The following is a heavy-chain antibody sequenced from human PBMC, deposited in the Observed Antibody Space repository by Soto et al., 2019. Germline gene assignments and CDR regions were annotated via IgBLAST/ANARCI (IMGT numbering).Heavy chain of an antibody. J-gene: IGHJ6*03. CDR2: ISSSSSYI. V-gene: IGHV3-21*01. Sequence: GGSLRLSCAASGFTFSSYSMNWVRQAPGKGLEWVSSISSSSSYIYYADSVKGRFTISRDNAKNSLYLQMNSLRAEDTAVYYCARESQTHSYYDFWSGYSRYYYYYMDVWGKGTTVTVSS. D-gene: IGHD3-3*01. CDR3: ARESQTHSYYDFWSGYSRYYYYYMDV. CDR1: GFTFSSYS.